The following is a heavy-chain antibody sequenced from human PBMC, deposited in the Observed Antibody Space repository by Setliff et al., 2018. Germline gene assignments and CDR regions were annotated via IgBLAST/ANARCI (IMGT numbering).Heavy chain of an antibody. CDR3: ARAQFARFDP. J-gene: IGHJ5*02. CDR1: GFTFSSYT. CDR2: ISSSSSFI. Sequence: GGSLRLSCAASGFTFSSYTMNWVRQAPGKGLEWVSSISSSSSFIYYADSVKGRFSISRDNAKKSLFLQMNRLRAEDTAVYYCARAQFARFDPWGQGTLVTVSS. V-gene: IGHV3-21*01.